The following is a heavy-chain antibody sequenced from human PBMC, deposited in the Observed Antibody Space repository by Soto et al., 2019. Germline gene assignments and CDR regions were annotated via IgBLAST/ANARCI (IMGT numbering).Heavy chain of an antibody. J-gene: IGHJ5*02. CDR2: IYYSGST. V-gene: IGHV4-31*03. D-gene: IGHD7-27*01. Sequence: QVQLQESGPGLVKPSQTLSLTCTVSGGSISSGNYYWSRIRQHPGKGLEWIGYIYYSGSTYYNPSLKSRVIISVDTSKNQFSLKLSSVSAADTAVYYCARDVGTGWFDPWGQGTLVTVSS. CDR1: GGSISSGNYY. CDR3: ARDVGTGWFDP.